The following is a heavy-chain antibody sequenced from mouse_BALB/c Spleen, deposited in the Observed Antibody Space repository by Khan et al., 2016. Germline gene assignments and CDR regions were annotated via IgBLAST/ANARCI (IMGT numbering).Heavy chain of an antibody. CDR2: INTYTGEP. CDR1: GYTFTNYG. V-gene: IGHV9-1*02. CDR3: ARFRSANY. J-gene: IGHJ2*01. D-gene: IGHD6-1*01. Sequence: QIQLQSGPELKKPGETVKISCKASGYTFTNYGMNWVKQAPGKGLKWMGWINTYTGEPTYADDFKGRFVFSLETSASTAYLQINNLKNEDMATYFCARFRSANYWGQGTTLTVSS.